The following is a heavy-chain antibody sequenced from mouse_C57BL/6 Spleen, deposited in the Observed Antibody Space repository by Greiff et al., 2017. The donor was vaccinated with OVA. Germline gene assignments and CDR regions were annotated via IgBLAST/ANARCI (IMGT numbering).Heavy chain of an antibody. D-gene: IGHD1-1*01. CDR2: INYDGSST. CDR3: ARDTGYYGSSLWYFDV. V-gene: IGHV5-16*01. CDR1: GFTFSDYY. J-gene: IGHJ1*03. Sequence: EVKLMESEGGLVQPGSSMKLSCTASGFTFSDYYMAWVRQVPEKGLEWVANINYDGSSTYYLDSLKSRFIISRDNAKNILYLQMSSLKSEDTATYYCARDTGYYGSSLWYFDVWGTGTTVTVSS.